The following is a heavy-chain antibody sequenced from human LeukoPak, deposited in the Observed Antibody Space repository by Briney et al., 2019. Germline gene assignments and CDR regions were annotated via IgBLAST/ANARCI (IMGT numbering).Heavy chain of an antibody. CDR3: ARAVPSITMVRGVALIDY. CDR2: ISAYNGNT. J-gene: IGHJ4*02. V-gene: IGHV1-18*01. Sequence: ASVKVSCKASGYTFTSYGISWVRQAPGQGLEWMGWISAYNGNTNYAQKLQGRVTMTTDTSTSTAYMELRSLRSDDTAVYYCARAVPSITMVRGVALIDYWGQGTLVTVSS. D-gene: IGHD3-10*01. CDR1: GYTFTSYG.